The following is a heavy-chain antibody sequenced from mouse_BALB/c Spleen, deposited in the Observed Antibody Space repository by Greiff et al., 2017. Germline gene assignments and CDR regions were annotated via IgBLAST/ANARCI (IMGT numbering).Heavy chain of an antibody. D-gene: IGHD2-1*01. CDR2: IWTGGGT. CDR3: VRYGNYLDY. V-gene: IGHV2-9-2*01. Sequence: VQLKESGPGLVAPSQSLSITCTVSGFSLTSYDISWIRQPPGKGLEWLGVIWTGGGTNYNSAFMSRLSISKDNSKSQVFLKMNSLQTDDTAIYYCVRYGNYLDYWGQGTTLTVSS. J-gene: IGHJ2*01. CDR1: GFSLTSYD.